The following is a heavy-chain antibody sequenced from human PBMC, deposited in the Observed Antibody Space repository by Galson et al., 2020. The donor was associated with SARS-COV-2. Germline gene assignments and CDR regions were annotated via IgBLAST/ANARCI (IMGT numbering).Heavy chain of an antibody. CDR2: IYYSGST. J-gene: IGHJ6*02. CDR1: GGSISSSSYY. V-gene: IGHV4-39*07. D-gene: IGHD3-3*01. Sequence: SETLSLTCTVSGGSISSSSYYWGWIRQPPGKGLEWIGSIYYSGSTYYNPSLKSRVTISVDTSKNQFSLKLSSVTAADTAVYYCARDGGYDFWSGFPYYYYGMDVWGQGTTVTVSS. CDR3: ARDGGYDFWSGFPYYYYGMDV.